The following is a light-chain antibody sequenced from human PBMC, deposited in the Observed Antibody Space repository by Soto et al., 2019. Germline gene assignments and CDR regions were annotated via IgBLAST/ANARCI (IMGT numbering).Light chain of an antibody. Sequence: DIQMTQSPSSLSASVGAIVPIACRASQSISSYLNWYQQKPGKAPKLMIYAASSLQSGVPSRFSGSGSGTDCTLTISSLQPEDFATYYCQQSYSTLITLGQGTRLEIK. CDR3: QQSYSTLIT. CDR1: QSISSY. CDR2: AAS. J-gene: IGKJ5*01. V-gene: IGKV1-39*01.